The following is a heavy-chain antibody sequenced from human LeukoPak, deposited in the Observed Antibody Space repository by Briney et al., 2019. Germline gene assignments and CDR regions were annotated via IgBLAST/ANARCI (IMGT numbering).Heavy chain of an antibody. V-gene: IGHV3-23*01. CDR3: ARATTVTTYYYYYMDV. D-gene: IGHD4-17*01. CDR2: ITRDGAAT. J-gene: IGHJ6*03. Sequence: GGSLRLSCAASGFPFNINAMTWVRQAPGKGLECVSAITRDGAATFYADSVRGRFTISRDNAKNSLYLQMNSLRAEDTAVYYCARATTVTTYYYYYMDVWGKGTTVTISS. CDR1: GFPFNINA.